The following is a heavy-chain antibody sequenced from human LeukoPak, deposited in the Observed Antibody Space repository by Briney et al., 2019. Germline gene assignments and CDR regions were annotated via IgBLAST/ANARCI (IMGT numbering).Heavy chain of an antibody. D-gene: IGHD3-16*01. Sequence: GGSLRLSCAASGFTFSGSGMHWVRQAPGKGLEWVSYISNTGSPIYYADSVKARFTISRDNAKNSLWLQMSSLRADDTAVYFCLTDWPVWWGLGTLVTVSS. CDR2: ISNTGSPI. V-gene: IGHV3-48*01. CDR3: LTDWPVW. CDR1: GFTFSGSG. J-gene: IGHJ4*02.